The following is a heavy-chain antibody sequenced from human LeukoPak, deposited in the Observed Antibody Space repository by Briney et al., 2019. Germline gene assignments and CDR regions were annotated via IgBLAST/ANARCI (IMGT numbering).Heavy chain of an antibody. Sequence: SETLSLTCAVHGGSFSDYSWTWIRQSPGKGLEWTGEISHTGGTNYKPSLNSRVTISVDTSKKQISLNLTSVTVADTAVYYCARVRGVAAGTDYWGQGTLVTVSS. V-gene: IGHV4-34*01. CDR3: ARVRGVAAGTDY. J-gene: IGHJ4*02. CDR1: GGSFSDYS. D-gene: IGHD6-13*01. CDR2: ISHTGGT.